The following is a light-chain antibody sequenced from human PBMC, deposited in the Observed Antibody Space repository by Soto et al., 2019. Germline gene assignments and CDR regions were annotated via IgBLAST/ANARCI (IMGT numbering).Light chain of an antibody. CDR1: QSVSIW. CDR3: QQYKNYLT. Sequence: DIQMTQSPSTLSASVGDRVTFTCRASQSVSIWLAWYQQKPGKAPKLLISGASTLESGVSSRFSGSGSGTEFTPTISSLQPDDFATYSCQQYKNYLTFGQGTKVEIK. V-gene: IGKV1-5*01. CDR2: GAS. J-gene: IGKJ1*01.